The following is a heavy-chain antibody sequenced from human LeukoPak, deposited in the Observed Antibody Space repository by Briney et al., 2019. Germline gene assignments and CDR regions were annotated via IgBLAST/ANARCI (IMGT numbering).Heavy chain of an antibody. CDR1: GFIISSTY. CDR3: ARDWSGYDVSASCPFCC. CDR2: IYRGGST. D-gene: IGHD3-10*01. J-gene: IGHJ4*02. Sequence: GGSLRHSCAVCGFIISSTYTSCGRQAPGKGLEWVSVIYRGGSTAYADSVMGRFTISRVNAKNSLYLQMNSLGAEDTAVYYCARDWSGYDVSASCPFCCWGQVALVTVSS. V-gene: IGHV3-53*01.